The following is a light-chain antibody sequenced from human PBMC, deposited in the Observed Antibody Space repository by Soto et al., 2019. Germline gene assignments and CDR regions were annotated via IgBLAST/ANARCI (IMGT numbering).Light chain of an antibody. CDR3: TSYTSSFTYF. V-gene: IGLV2-14*03. CDR1: SSDDGGYNF. J-gene: IGLJ1*01. Sequence: QSALTQPASVSGSPGQSVTISCTGSSSDDGGYNFVSWYQHHPGKAPKLIIYDVSNRPSGVSNRFSGSKSGNTASLTISGLQAEDEADYYCTSYTSSFTYFFGTGTKLTVL. CDR2: DVS.